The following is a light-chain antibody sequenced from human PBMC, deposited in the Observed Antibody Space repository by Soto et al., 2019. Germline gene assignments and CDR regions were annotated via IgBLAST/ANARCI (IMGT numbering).Light chain of an antibody. V-gene: IGKV3-20*01. Sequence: EIVLTQSPGTLSLSPGERATLSCRASQSVSSNYLAWYQEKPGQTPRLLIYSASSRATGIPDRFSGSGSGTDFTRTISRLEPEDFAVYYCQQYGSSPGTFGQGTQVEIK. J-gene: IGKJ1*01. CDR2: SAS. CDR3: QQYGSSPGT. CDR1: QSVSSNY.